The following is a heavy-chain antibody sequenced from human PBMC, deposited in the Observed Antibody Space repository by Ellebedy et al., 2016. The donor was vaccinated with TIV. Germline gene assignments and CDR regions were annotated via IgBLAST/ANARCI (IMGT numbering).Heavy chain of an antibody. J-gene: IGHJ4*02. D-gene: IGHD6-13*01. CDR3: ARPAASYSSSWYDFDC. V-gene: IGHV3-21*01. CDR1: GFTFSSFT. Sequence: GESLKISCAASGFTFSSFTMNWVRQAPGKGLEWVSSISSSGTYIHNADSVKGRFTISRDSAKNSLYLQMNRLRVEDTAIYYCARPAASYSSSWYDFDCWGQGTLVTVSS. CDR2: ISSSGTYI.